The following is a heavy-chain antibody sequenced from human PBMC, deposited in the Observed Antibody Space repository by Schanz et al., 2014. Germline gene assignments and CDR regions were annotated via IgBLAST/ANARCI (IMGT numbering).Heavy chain of an antibody. J-gene: IGHJ6*03. V-gene: IGHV3-11*06. CDR2: ISGSSIHK. Sequence: QVQLVESGGGLVKPGGSLRLSCAASGLTFSDYYMSWIRQAPGKGLEWVSHISGSSIHKNYADSVKGRFTISRDNAKNSLYLQMNSLRAEDTAVYYCARPSDSSWYMDVWGKGTTVTVSS. CDR1: GLTFSDYY. D-gene: IGHD2-21*02. CDR3: ARPSDSSWYMDV.